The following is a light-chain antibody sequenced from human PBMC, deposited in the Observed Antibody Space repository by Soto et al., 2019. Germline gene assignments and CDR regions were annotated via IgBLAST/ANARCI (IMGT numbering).Light chain of an antibody. Sequence: IGLTQSPGTLSLYPGERATLSCRAGQSVASSSLAWYQQKPGQAPRLLIYGASSRATGIPDRFSGSGSGTDFTLTITRLEPEDFAVYYCQQYGSSPFTFGPGTKVDIK. CDR3: QQYGSSPFT. CDR1: QSVASSS. J-gene: IGKJ3*01. CDR2: GAS. V-gene: IGKV3-20*01.